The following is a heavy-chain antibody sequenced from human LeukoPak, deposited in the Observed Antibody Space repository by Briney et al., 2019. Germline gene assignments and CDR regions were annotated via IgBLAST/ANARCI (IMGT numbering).Heavy chain of an antibody. CDR2: ISYDGSNK. Sequence: GRSLRLSCAASGFTFSSYGMHWVRQAPGKGLEWVAVISYDGSNKYYADSVKGRFTISRDNSKNTLYLQMNSLRAEDTAVYYCAKTRISGWFLRNYGVDVWGKGTTVTVSS. D-gene: IGHD6-19*01. CDR1: GFTFSSYG. V-gene: IGHV3-30*18. J-gene: IGHJ6*04. CDR3: AKTRISGWFLRNYGVDV.